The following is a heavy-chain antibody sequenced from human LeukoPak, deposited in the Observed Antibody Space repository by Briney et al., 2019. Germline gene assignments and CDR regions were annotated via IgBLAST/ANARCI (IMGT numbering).Heavy chain of an antibody. CDR2: ISSRGDAT. V-gene: IGHV3-11*01. CDR3: ARDAASLVPGLWFDP. D-gene: IGHD3-10*01. Sequence: GGSLRLSCAASGFTFSDYYMAWFRRASGKGLEWVSYISSRGDATYYADSLKGRFTTSRDDAKNLLYLQMNSLRADDTAFYYCARDAASLVPGLWFDPWGQGTLVTVSS. J-gene: IGHJ5*02. CDR1: GFTFSDYY.